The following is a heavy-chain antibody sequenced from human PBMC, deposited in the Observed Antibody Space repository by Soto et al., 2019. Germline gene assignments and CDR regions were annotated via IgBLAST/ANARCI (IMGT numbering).Heavy chain of an antibody. Sequence: SETLSLTCAVYGGSFSGYYWSWIRQPPGKGLEWIGEINHSGSTNYNPSLKSRVTISLDKSKNQFSLKLRSVTAADTAVYYCARGGYSGYDFIFDSWGQGTLVTVSS. D-gene: IGHD5-12*01. CDR1: GGSFSGYY. V-gene: IGHV4-34*01. CDR3: ARGGYSGYDFIFDS. J-gene: IGHJ4*02. CDR2: INHSGST.